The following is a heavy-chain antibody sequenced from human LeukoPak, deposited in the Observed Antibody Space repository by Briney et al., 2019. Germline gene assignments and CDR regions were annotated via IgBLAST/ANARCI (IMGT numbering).Heavy chain of an antibody. CDR3: ARAGSHWHYVY. V-gene: IGHV3-7*01. Sequence: GGSLRLSCAASGFIVSGDFMSWVRQSPTKGLEWVANIKQDGSERYYVDSVKGRFTISRDNAKNSLSLQMNNLRVEDTAVYYCARAGSHWHYVYWGQGTVVTVSS. D-gene: IGHD3-10*01. CDR1: GFIVSGDF. CDR2: IKQDGSER. J-gene: IGHJ4*02.